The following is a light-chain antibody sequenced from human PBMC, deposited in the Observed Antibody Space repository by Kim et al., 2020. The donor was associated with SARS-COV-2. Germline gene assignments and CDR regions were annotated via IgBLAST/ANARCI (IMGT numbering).Light chain of an antibody. CDR1: QSVSSW. J-gene: IGKJ2*01. CDR2: KAS. Sequence: DIQMTQSPSTLSASVGDRVTITCRASQSVSSWLAWYQQKPGKAPKLLIYKASTLKGGVPSRFSGRGSGTEFTLTINSLQPDDFATYSCQRYDSHPHTFGQGTRLEI. V-gene: IGKV1-5*03. CDR3: QRYDSHPHT.